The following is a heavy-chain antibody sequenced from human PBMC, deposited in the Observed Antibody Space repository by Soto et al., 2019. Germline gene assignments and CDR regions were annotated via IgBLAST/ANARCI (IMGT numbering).Heavy chain of an antibody. Sequence: SVKVSCKASGGTFSSYAISWVRQAPGQGLEWMGGIIPIFDTANYAQKFQGRVTITADESTSTAYMELSSLRSEDTAVYYCARVTDSGRHCSSTSCPEWDYYYYGMDVWGQGTTVTVSS. CDR3: ARVTDSGRHCSSTSCPEWDYYYYGMDV. J-gene: IGHJ6*02. CDR1: GGTFSSYA. D-gene: IGHD2-2*01. V-gene: IGHV1-69*13. CDR2: IIPIFDTA.